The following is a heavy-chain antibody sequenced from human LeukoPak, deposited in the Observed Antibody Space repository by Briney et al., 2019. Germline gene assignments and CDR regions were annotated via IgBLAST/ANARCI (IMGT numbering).Heavy chain of an antibody. V-gene: IGHV4-30-4*08. Sequence: SETLSLTCTVSGGSISSGDYYWSWIRQPPGKGLEWIGYIYYSGSTYYNPSRKSRVTISVDTSKNQFSLKLSSVTAADTAVYYCARECTVTTVGGSFDWFDPWGQGTLVTVSS. CDR3: ARECTVTTVGGSFDWFDP. J-gene: IGHJ5*02. D-gene: IGHD4-17*01. CDR2: IYYSGST. CDR1: GGSISSGDYY.